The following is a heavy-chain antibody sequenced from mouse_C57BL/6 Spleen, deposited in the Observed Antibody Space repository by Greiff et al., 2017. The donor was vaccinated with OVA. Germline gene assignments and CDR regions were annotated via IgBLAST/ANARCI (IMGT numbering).Heavy chain of an antibody. CDR3: ARHEEGGPYGYYAMDY. D-gene: IGHD1-1*02. V-gene: IGHV1-62-2*01. Sequence: QVQLKESGAELVKPGASVKLSCKASGYTFTEYTIHWVKQRSGQGLEWIGWFYPGSGSIKYNEKFKDKATLTADKSSSTVYMELSRLTSEDSAVYFCARHEEGGPYGYYAMDYWGQGTSVTVSS. J-gene: IGHJ4*01. CDR2: FYPGSGSI. CDR1: GYTFTEYT.